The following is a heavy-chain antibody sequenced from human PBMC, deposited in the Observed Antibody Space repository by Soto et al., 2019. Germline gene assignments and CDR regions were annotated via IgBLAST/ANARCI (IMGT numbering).Heavy chain of an antibody. D-gene: IGHD6-13*01. CDR1: GGTFSSYA. V-gene: IGHV1-69*13. Sequence: SVKVSCKASGGTFSSYAISWVRQAPGQGLEWMGGIIPIFGTANYAQKFQGRVTITADESTSTAYMELSSLRSADTAVYYCARVFSDRSSFYDPWGQGTLVTVSS. CDR2: IIPIFGTA. J-gene: IGHJ5*02. CDR3: ARVFSDRSSFYDP.